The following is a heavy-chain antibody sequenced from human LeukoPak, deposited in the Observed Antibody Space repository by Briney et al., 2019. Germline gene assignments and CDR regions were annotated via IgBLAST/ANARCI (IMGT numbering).Heavy chain of an antibody. CDR2: SNSDASST. CDR3: ARGGTYSNQYYFDY. J-gene: IGHJ4*02. V-gene: IGHV3-74*01. D-gene: IGHD1-26*01. CDR1: GFPFSRTS. Sequence: PGGSLRLSCAASGFPFSRTSMTWVRQAPGKGLVWVSRSNSDASSTAYADSVQGRFTISRDNAKNMLYLQMNSLRAEDTAVYYCARGGTYSNQYYFDYWGRGALVPVSS.